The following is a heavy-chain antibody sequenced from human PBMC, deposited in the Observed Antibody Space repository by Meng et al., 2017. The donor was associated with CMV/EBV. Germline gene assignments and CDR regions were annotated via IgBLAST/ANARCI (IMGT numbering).Heavy chain of an antibody. D-gene: IGHD6-19*01. CDR2: IYSSGRT. CDR1: GCPISRDY. Sequence: SETLSLTFTVPGCPISRDYWSWIRQLPGKGLDWIGYIYSSGRTNYNPSLRSRLTISLDTSKKQFSLKLSSVTAADTTVYYCARGSPNNGWYQIDDWGQGTLVTVSS. CDR3: ARGSPNNGWYQIDD. J-gene: IGHJ4*02. V-gene: IGHV4-59*01.